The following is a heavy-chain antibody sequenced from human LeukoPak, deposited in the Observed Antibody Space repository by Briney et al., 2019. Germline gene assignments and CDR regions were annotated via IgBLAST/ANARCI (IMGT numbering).Heavy chain of an antibody. CDR2: IIPIFGTA. J-gene: IGHJ4*02. D-gene: IGHD5-12*01. V-gene: IGHV1-69*05. CDR3: ASEYSGYDDYFDY. Sequence: ASVNVSCKASGGTFSSYAISWVRQAPGQGLEWMGRIIPIFGTANYAQKFQGRVTITTDESTSTAYMELSSLRSEDTAVYYCASEYSGYDDYFDYWGQGTLVTVSS. CDR1: GGTFSSYA.